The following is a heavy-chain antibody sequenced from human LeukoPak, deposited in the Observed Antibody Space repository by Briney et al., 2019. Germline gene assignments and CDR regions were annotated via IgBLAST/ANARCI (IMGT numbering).Heavy chain of an antibody. Sequence: PSETLSLTCTVSGGSISSYYWSWIRQPPGKGLEWIGYIYYSGSTNYNPSLKSRVTISVDTSKNQFSLKLSSVTAADTAAYYCARGLSNAEIDYWGQGTLVTVSS. CDR2: IYYSGST. V-gene: IGHV4-59*01. CDR1: GGSISSYY. J-gene: IGHJ4*02. CDR3: ARGLSNAEIDY. D-gene: IGHD5/OR15-5a*01.